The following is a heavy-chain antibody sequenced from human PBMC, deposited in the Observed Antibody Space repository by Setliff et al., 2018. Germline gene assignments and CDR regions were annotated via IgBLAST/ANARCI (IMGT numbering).Heavy chain of an antibody. CDR3: ARGFTAQPAMLRGNWFDP. V-gene: IGHV4-39*07. J-gene: IGHJ5*02. D-gene: IGHD3-16*01. CDR1: GGSISSSTNY. CDR2: IYDRGST. Sequence: KPSETLSLTCTVSGGSISSSTNYWGWIRQPPGKGLEWNGNIYDRGSTHYNPSLKSRVTISEGTSKSQSSLKLSSVTAADTAVYYCARGFTAQPAMLRGNWFDPWGRGTLVTVSS.